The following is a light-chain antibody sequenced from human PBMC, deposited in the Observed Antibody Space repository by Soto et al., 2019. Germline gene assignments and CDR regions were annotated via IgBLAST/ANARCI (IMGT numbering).Light chain of an antibody. CDR1: SSDVGGYNY. V-gene: IGLV2-8*01. Sequence: QSALTQPPSASGSPGQSVTISCTGTSSDVGGYNYVSWYQQHPGKAPKLMFYEVSKRPSGVPDRFSGSKSGNTASLTVSGLQAEDEADYYCSSYAGSNNHVVFGGGTKVTVL. CDR3: SSYAGSNNHVV. J-gene: IGLJ2*01. CDR2: EVS.